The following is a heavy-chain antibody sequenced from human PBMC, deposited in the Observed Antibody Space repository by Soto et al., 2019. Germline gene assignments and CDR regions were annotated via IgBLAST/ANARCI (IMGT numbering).Heavy chain of an antibody. D-gene: IGHD1-26*01. CDR2: IEGDGFRT. CDR1: GFTFNNYW. J-gene: IGHJ4*02. V-gene: IGHV3-74*03. Sequence: EVQLVESGGGLVQPGGSLRLSCAASGFTFNNYWMHWVRQAPGKGLMWVSHIEGDGFRTTYADSVRDRFTISRDNAKNALYLQMHSLRAEDTAVYFCARDYPGKGIEFWGPGTLVTVSS. CDR3: ARDYPGKGIEF.